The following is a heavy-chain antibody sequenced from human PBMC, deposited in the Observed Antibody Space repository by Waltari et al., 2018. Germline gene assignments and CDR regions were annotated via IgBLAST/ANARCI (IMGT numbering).Heavy chain of an antibody. J-gene: IGHJ6*02. D-gene: IGHD6-19*01. CDR2: INSDGSSQ. CDR1: GFTFSRYW. V-gene: IGHV3-74*01. Sequence: EEQLVESGGGLAQPGESLRLSCAASGFTFSRYWMDWVRQAPGKGLVWVSRINSDGSSQTYADSVKGRFTIARDNAKNTLYVQMNRLRAEDTAVYYCARVATKTYSSPVPGRPYYYGMDVWGQGTTVTVSS. CDR3: ARVATKTYSSPVPGRPYYYGMDV.